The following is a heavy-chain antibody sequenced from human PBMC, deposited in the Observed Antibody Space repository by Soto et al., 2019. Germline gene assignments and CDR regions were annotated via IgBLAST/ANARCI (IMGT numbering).Heavy chain of an antibody. Sequence: PVESLKISCTTSGYKFTSYWIAWVRQMPGKGLEWMGIIFPSDSDTRYSPSFQGQVTISADRSTSTVFLQWASLKASDTAVYFCARKDKSGYFNWFDPWGQGTLVTVSS. CDR1: GYKFTSYW. J-gene: IGHJ5*02. D-gene: IGHD3-22*01. CDR2: IFPSDSDT. CDR3: ARKDKSGYFNWFDP. V-gene: IGHV5-51*01.